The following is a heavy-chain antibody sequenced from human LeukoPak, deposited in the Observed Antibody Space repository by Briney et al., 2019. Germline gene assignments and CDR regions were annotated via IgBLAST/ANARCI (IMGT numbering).Heavy chain of an antibody. CDR1: GYTFTGYY. V-gene: IGHV1-2*02. D-gene: IGHD2-2*01. J-gene: IGHJ6*02. CDR3: ARDTIVVVPAAVDYYYGMDV. CDR2: INPNSGGT. Sequence: ASVKVSCKASGYTFTGYYMHWVRQAPGQGLEWMGWINPNSGGTNYAQKFQGRVTMTRDTSTSTVYMELSSLRSEDTAVYYCARDTIVVVPAAVDYYYGMDVWGQGTTVTVSS.